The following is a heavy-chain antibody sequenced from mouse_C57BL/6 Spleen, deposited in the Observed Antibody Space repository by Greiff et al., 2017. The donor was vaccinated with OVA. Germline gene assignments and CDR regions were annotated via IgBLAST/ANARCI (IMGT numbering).Heavy chain of an antibody. CDR2: ILPGSGST. J-gene: IGHJ3*01. V-gene: IGHV1-9*01. Sequence: VQLQQSGAELMKPGASVKLSCKATGYTFTGYWLAWVKQRPGHGLEWIGEILPGSGSTNDNEKFKGKATFTADTSSNTAYMQLSSLTTEDSAIYYCARSIRLFFAYWGQGTLVTVSA. CDR1: GYTFTGYW. D-gene: IGHD3-2*02. CDR3: ARSIRLFFAY.